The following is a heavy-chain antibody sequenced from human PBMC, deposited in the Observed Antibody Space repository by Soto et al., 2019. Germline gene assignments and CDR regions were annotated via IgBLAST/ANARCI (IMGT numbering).Heavy chain of an antibody. J-gene: IGHJ1*01. CDR1: GFTFDNCG. D-gene: IGHD5-12*01. V-gene: IGHV3-9*01. CDR3: VQGRYPTMATPLDH. Sequence: EVQLVESGGGLVQPGRSLRLSCAASGFTFDNCGMHWVRQAPGKGLEWVAGISWDSSTIGYADSVKGRFIISRDDPKNSLYLQMDSLRGEDTALYYCVQGRYPTMATPLDHGGQGTQVIVSS. CDR2: ISWDSSTI.